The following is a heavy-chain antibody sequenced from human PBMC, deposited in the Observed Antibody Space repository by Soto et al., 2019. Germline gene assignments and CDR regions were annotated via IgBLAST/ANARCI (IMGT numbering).Heavy chain of an antibody. V-gene: IGHV1-3*01. CDR2: INAGNGNT. D-gene: IGHD2-15*01. CDR1: GYTFTSYA. J-gene: IGHJ3*02. Sequence: ASVKVSCKASGYTFTSYAMHWVRQAPGQRLELMGWINAGNGNTKYSQKFQGRVTITRDTSASTAYMELSSLRSEDTAVYYCAREQVAGDAFDIWGQGTMVTVSS. CDR3: AREQVAGDAFDI.